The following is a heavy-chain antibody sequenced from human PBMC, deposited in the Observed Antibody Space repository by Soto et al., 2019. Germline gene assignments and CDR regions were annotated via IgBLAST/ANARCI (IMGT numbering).Heavy chain of an antibody. J-gene: IGHJ6*02. Sequence: ASVKVSCKASGGTFSSYAISWVRQAPGQGLEWMGGIIPIFSTANYAQKFQGRVTITADKSTSTAYMELSSLRSEDTAVYYCARESSIVVVPAAWKNYYYGMDVWGQGTTVTVSS. CDR2: IIPIFSTA. V-gene: IGHV1-69*06. CDR3: ARESSIVVVPAAWKNYYYGMDV. CDR1: GGTFSSYA. D-gene: IGHD2-2*01.